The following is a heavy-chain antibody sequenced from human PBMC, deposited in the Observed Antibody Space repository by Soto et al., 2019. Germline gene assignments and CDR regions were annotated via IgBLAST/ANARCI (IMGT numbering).Heavy chain of an antibody. CDR1: GGSISSGHYY. CDR2: IYYSGST. CDR3: ARSPTSGSHPPFHYGMDV. J-gene: IGHJ6*02. V-gene: IGHV4-30-4*01. Sequence: PSETLSLTCTVSGGSISSGHYYWSWIRQPPGKGLEWIGYIYYSGSTFYNPSLKSRVTISVDTSRNQFSLKVSSVTAADTAVFYCARSPTSGSHPPFHYGMDVWGQGTTVTVSS. D-gene: IGHD3-22*01.